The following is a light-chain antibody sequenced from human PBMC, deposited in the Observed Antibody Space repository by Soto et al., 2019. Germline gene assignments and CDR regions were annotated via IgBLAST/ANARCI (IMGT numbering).Light chain of an antibody. CDR1: QTVRTY. J-gene: IGKJ5*01. Sequence: DIQMTQSPSSLFASVGDRVTITCRASQTVRTYVNWYQQRPGKAPTLLIYAASSLQGSVPPRFSGAGSETDFTLTINGLQPEDFATYYCQQTFSTPITFGQGTRLE. CDR3: QQTFSTPIT. CDR2: AAS. V-gene: IGKV1-39*01.